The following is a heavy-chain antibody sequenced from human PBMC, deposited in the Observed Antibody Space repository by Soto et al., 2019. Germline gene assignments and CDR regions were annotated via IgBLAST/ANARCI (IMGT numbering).Heavy chain of an antibody. CDR1: GGSISSSSYY. CDR3: ARGRGGSYPLSSYYYYYGMDV. D-gene: IGHD1-26*01. J-gene: IGHJ6*02. CDR2: INHSGST. V-gene: IGHV4-39*01. Sequence: SETLSLTCTVSGGSISSSSYYWGWIRQPPGKGLEWIGNINHSGSTNYNPSLKSRVTISVDTSKNQFSLKLSSVTAADTAVYYCARGRGGSYPLSSYYYYYGMDVWGQGTTVTVSS.